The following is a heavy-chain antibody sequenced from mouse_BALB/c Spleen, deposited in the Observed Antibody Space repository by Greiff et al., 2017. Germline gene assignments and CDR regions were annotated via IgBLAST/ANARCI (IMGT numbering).Heavy chain of an antibody. J-gene: IGHJ3*01. CDR1: GYTFTDYA. CDR2: ISTYYGNT. Sequence: QVQLQQSGPELVRPGVSVKISCKGSGYTFTDYAMHWVKQSHAKSLEWIGVISTYYGNTNYNQKFKGKATMTVDKSSSTAYMELARLTPEDSAIYYCARSGVITTVVEGFAYWGQGTLVTVSA. CDR3: ARSGVITTVVEGFAY. D-gene: IGHD1-1*01. V-gene: IGHV1-67*01.